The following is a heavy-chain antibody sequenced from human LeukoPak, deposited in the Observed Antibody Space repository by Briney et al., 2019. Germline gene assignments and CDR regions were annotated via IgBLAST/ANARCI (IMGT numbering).Heavy chain of an antibody. V-gene: IGHV5-51*01. Sequence: GESLKISCKVSGYSFISYWIGWVRQLPGKGLEWMGIIYPGDSDTRYSPSFQGHVTISADNSISTAYLHWSSLKASDTAMYYCARHWPRGYSPAGYWGQGALVTVSS. J-gene: IGHJ4*02. CDR3: ARHWPRGYSPAGY. CDR1: GYSFISYW. CDR2: IYPGDSDT. D-gene: IGHD5-18*01.